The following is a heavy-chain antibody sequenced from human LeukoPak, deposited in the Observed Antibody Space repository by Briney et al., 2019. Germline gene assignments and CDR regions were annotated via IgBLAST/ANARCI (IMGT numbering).Heavy chain of an antibody. CDR2: IKSKSDGGTA. CDR1: GFTFSSYG. D-gene: IGHD1-26*01. Sequence: PGGSLRLSCAASGFTFSSYGMHWVRQAPGKGLEWVGRIKSKSDGGTADYAAVVKARFIISRDDSKDTLYLQMNSLKTEDTGIYYCAEFNTRDAFEIWGQGTMVTVSS. V-gene: IGHV3-15*01. J-gene: IGHJ3*02. CDR3: AEFNTRDAFEI.